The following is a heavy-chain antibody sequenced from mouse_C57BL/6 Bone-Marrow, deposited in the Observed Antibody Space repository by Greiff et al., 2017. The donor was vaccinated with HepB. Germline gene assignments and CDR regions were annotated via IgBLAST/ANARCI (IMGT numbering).Heavy chain of an antibody. CDR2: NYPRSGNT. J-gene: IGHJ1*03. CDR3: ARSYDAWYFDV. D-gene: IGHD2-12*01. V-gene: IGHV1-81*01. Sequence: VQLQQSGAELARPGASVKLSCKASGYTFTSYGISWVKQRTGQGLEWIGENYPRSGNTYYNEKFKGKATLTADKSSSTAYMELRSLTSEDSAVYFCARSYDAWYFDVWGTGTTVTVSS. CDR1: GYTFTSYG.